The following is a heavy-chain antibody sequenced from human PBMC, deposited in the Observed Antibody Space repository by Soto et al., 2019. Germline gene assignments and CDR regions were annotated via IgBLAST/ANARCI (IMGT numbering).Heavy chain of an antibody. J-gene: IGHJ4*02. CDR3: ARDLAATHIFYFDY. V-gene: IGHV3-21*01. CDR2: ISSSSSYI. D-gene: IGHD2-15*01. CDR1: GFTFSSYS. Sequence: GGSLRLSCAASGFTFSSYSMNWVRQAPGKGLEWVSSISSSSSYIYYADSVKGRFTISRDNAKNSLYLQMNSLRAEDTAVYYCARDLAATHIFYFDYWGQGTLVTVSS.